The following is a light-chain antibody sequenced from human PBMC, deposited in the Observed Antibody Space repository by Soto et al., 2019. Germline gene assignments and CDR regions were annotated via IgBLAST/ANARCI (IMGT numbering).Light chain of an antibody. CDR3: QQYDNLPSIT. J-gene: IGKJ5*01. CDR1: QDISNY. V-gene: IGKV1-33*01. CDR2: DAS. Sequence: DIQMTQSPSSLSASVGDRVTITCQASQDISNYLNWYQQKPGKAPKLLIYDASNLETGVPSRFSGRGSGTDFTVTISSLQPEDIATYYCQQYDNLPSITFGQGTRLDFK.